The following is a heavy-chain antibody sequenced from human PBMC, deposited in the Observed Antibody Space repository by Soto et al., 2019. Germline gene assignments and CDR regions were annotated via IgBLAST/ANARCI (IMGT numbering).Heavy chain of an antibody. V-gene: IGHV4-31*03. CDR2: ISYSGNT. J-gene: IGHJ3*02. Sequence: SETLSLTCTVSGGSVSSGGYYWSWIRQHPGKGLEWIGYISYSGNTYYNPSLKSRVTISVDTSKNQFSLKLTSVTAADTAVYYCARRWGGTFDIWGQGTMVTVSS. CDR3: ARRWGGTFDI. CDR1: GGSVSSGGYY. D-gene: IGHD3-10*01.